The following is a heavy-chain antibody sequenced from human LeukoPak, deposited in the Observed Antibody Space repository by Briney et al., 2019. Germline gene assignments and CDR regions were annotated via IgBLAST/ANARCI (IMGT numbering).Heavy chain of an antibody. D-gene: IGHD2-21*02. J-gene: IGHJ4*02. Sequence: PGRSLRLSCAASGFTFSSYGTHWVRQAPGKGLEWVAVIWYDGSNKYYADSVKGRFSISRDNSKNTLYLQMNSLRAEDTAVYYCARDPAPTYNCGGDCYPSYYFDYWGQGTLVTVSS. CDR3: ARDPAPTYNCGGDCYPSYYFDY. V-gene: IGHV3-33*01. CDR2: IWYDGSNK. CDR1: GFTFSSYG.